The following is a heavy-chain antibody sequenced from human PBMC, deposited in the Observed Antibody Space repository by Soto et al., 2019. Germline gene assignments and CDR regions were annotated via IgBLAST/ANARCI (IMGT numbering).Heavy chain of an antibody. J-gene: IGHJ6*03. D-gene: IGHD3-9*01. CDR3: ARTVLGPDLLADSFVDYYYYMDV. Sequence: SETLSPTRTVSGGSISNFFWGWVPQPPRKGLGKNCYVYYTGSTSYNPSLMRRVTFSADSSRGQFSLRLNSVTAADTAVYYCARTVLGPDLLADSFVDYYYYMDVWGQGTTVTVSS. CDR2: VYYTGST. CDR1: GGSISNFF. V-gene: IGHV4-59*08.